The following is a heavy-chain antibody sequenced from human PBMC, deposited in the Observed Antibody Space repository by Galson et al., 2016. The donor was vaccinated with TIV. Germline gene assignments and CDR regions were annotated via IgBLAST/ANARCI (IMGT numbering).Heavy chain of an antibody. CDR1: GDSLGSGSSY. CDR2: IYNSGGT. D-gene: IGHD3-22*01. Sequence: TLSLTCTVSGDSLGSGSSYWSWIRHHPGQGREWIGSIYNSGGTYYNPSLRSRLTISVDTSKSQFSLKLSSVTATDTAVYYCARTSYDSGHPPLFDSWGQGSLVTVSS. J-gene: IGHJ4*02. CDR3: ARTSYDSGHPPLFDS. V-gene: IGHV4-31*03.